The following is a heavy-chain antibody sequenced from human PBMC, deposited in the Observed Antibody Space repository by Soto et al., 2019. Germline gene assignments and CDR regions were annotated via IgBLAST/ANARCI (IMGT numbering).Heavy chain of an antibody. Sequence: QVQLVQSGAEVKKPGSSVKVSCKASGGTFSSYAISWVXQAPGXXXEWMGGIIPIFGTANYAQKFQGRVTISADESTSTAYMELSSLRSEDTAVYYCATHLIRSPYYFDYWGQGTLVTVSS. D-gene: IGHD3-3*02. CDR1: GGTFSSYA. V-gene: IGHV1-69*12. CDR3: ATHLIRSPYYFDY. J-gene: IGHJ4*02. CDR2: IIPIFGTA.